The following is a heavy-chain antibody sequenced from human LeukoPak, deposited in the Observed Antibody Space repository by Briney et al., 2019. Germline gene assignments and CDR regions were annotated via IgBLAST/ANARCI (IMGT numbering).Heavy chain of an antibody. CDR2: IIPIFGTA. V-gene: IGHV1-69*05. Sequence: GSSVKVSCKASGGTFSSYAISWVRQAPGQGLEWMGGIIPIFGTANYAQKFQGRVTITTDESTSTAYMELSSLRSKDTAVYYCARRAGVGYCSSTSCYTGFDYWGQGTLVTVSS. J-gene: IGHJ4*02. CDR1: GGTFSSYA. D-gene: IGHD2-2*02. CDR3: ARRAGVGYCSSTSCYTGFDY.